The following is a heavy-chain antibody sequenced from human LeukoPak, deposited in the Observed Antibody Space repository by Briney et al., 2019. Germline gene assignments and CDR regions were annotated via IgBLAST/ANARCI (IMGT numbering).Heavy chain of an antibody. CDR3: AKSVGIGTYYFDY. CDR2: IYYSGST. D-gene: IGHD7-27*01. V-gene: IGHV4-59*08. CDR1: GGSISSYY. J-gene: IGHJ4*02. Sequence: PSETLSLTCTVSGGSISSYYWSWIRQPPGKGLEWIGYIYYSGSTNYNPYLKSRVTISVDTSKNQFSLKLSSVTAADTAVYYCAKSVGIGTYYFDYWGQGTLVTVSS.